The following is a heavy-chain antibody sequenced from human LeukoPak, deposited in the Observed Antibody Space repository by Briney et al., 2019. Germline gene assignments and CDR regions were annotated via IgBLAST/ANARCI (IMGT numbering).Heavy chain of an antibody. Sequence: GGSLRLSCAASGFTFSSYGMSWVRQAPVKGPEWVSGISGSGGSTYYADSVKGRFTISRDNSKNTLYLQMNSLRAEDTAVYYCAKTMGAIDHDYWGQGTLVTVSS. D-gene: IGHD1-26*01. CDR1: GFTFSSYG. CDR2: ISGSGGST. J-gene: IGHJ4*02. V-gene: IGHV3-23*01. CDR3: AKTMGAIDHDY.